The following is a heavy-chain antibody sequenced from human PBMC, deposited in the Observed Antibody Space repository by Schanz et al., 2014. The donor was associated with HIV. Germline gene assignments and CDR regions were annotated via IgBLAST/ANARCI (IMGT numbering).Heavy chain of an antibody. V-gene: IGHV1-69*01. D-gene: IGHD2-8*01. J-gene: IGHJ6*02. CDR2: ILPTFATA. CDR3: ARDTNFVLDV. CDR1: GGSFSSFS. Sequence: QVQLVQSGAEVKKPGSSVQVSCKASGGSFSSFSITWVRQAPGQGLEWMGGILPTFATANYAQKFQGRVTITADESTSTAYMELSSLRSEDTAVYYCARDTNFVLDVWGQGTTVTVSS.